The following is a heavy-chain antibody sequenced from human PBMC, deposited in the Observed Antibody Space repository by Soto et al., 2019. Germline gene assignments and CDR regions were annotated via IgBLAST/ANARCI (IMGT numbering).Heavy chain of an antibody. V-gene: IGHV2-26*01. D-gene: IGHD6-19*01. Sequence: QVTLKESGPVLVKPTETLTLTCTVSGFSLSNARMGVSWIRQPPGKALEWLAHIFSNDEKSYSTSLKSRLTSPKDTSKSQVVLTMTKMDPVDTATYYCERASYSSGWSPVTFDIWGQGTMVTVSS. CDR2: IFSNDEK. CDR3: ERASYSSGWSPVTFDI. CDR1: GFSLSNARMG. J-gene: IGHJ3*02.